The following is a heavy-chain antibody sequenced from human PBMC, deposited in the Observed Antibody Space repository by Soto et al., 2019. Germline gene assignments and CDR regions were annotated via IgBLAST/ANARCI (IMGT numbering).Heavy chain of an antibody. V-gene: IGHV3-66*01. D-gene: IGHD6-6*01. CDR3: AREIGRGAAQTTYMDV. CDR1: GFTVSSNY. CDR2: IYSGGST. J-gene: IGHJ6*03. Sequence: VQLVESGGGLVQPGGSLRLSCAASGFTVSSNYMSWVRQAPGKGLEWVSVIYSGGSTFYADSVKGRFTISRDNSKNTVYLQMNSLRAEDAGVYYCAREIGRGAAQTTYMDVWGKGTTVTVS.